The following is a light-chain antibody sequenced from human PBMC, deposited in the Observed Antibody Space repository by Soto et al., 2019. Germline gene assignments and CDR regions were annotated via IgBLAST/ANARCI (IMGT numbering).Light chain of an antibody. CDR2: ATS. CDR1: QSINTRY. V-gene: IGKV3-20*01. CDR3: QQYDDSARYK. J-gene: IGKJ2*01. Sequence: EIVMTQSPATLSVSPGESATLSCRASQSINTRYSAWYQQKPGQPPRLLIYATSSRAPGIPDRFSGSGSGTDFTLTISRLEPEDFAVYYCQQYDDSARYKFGQGTNLDIK.